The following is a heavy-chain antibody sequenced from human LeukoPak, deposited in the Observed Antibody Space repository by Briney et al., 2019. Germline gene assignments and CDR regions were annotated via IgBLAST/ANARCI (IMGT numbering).Heavy chain of an antibody. J-gene: IGHJ5*01. CDR3: ARGRLGVVVPA. CDR1: GRSFSGYY. Sequence: SETLSLTCAVYGRSFSGYYWSWIRQPPGKGLEWIGEINHSGSTNCNPSLKSRVTISVDTSKNQFSLKLSSVTAADTAVYYCARGRLGVVVPAWGHGTLVTVSS. CDR2: INHSGST. V-gene: IGHV4-34*01. D-gene: IGHD2-2*01.